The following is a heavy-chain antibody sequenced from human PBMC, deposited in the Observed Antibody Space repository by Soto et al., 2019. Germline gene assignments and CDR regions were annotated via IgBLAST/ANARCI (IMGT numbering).Heavy chain of an antibody. CDR1: GFTFSSYG. D-gene: IGHD3-10*01. J-gene: IGHJ5*02. CDR2: IWYDGSNK. Sequence: QVQLVESGGGVVQPGRSLRLSCAASGFTFSSYGMHWVRQAPGKGLEWVAVIWYDGSNKYYADSVKGRFTISRDNAKNTLDLPTNSLSVEGTGVNYCARDTSNSDYFGSGSYYTYNWFDPWGQGTLVTVSS. CDR3: ARDTSNSDYFGSGSYYTYNWFDP. V-gene: IGHV3-33*01.